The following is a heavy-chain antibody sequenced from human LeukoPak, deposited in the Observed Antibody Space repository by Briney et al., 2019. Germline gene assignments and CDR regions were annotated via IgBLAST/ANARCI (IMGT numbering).Heavy chain of an antibody. J-gene: IGHJ5*02. CDR3: ASSYDILTGYPTPNWFDP. CDR2: ISSSSSYI. V-gene: IGHV3-21*01. D-gene: IGHD3-9*01. Sequence: GGSLRLSCAASGFTFSSYSMDWVRQAPGKGLEWVSSISSSSSYIYYADSVKGRFTISRDNAKNSLYLQMNSLRAEDTAVYYCASSYDILTGYPTPNWFDPWGQGTLVTVSS. CDR1: GFTFSSYS.